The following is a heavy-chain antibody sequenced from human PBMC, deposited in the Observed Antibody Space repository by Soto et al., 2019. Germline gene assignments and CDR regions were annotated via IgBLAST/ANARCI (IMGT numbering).Heavy chain of an antibody. Sequence: EVQLVESGGDLVQPGGSLRLSCAASGFTFSTYSMSWVRQAPGKGLEWVSYINTNSGTKHYADSVKGRFTISRDNAKNSLYLQMNSLRAEDTAVYYCARAGSFDYWGQGTLVTVSS. V-gene: IGHV3-48*04. CDR2: INTNSGTK. CDR1: GFTFSTYS. D-gene: IGHD3-10*01. J-gene: IGHJ4*02. CDR3: ARAGSFDY.